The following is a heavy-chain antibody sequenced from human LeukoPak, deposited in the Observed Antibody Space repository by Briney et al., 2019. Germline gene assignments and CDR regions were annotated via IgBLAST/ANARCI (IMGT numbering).Heavy chain of an antibody. CDR3: ARGLMKTTLMDY. D-gene: IGHD1-7*01. V-gene: IGHV3-21*01. CDR1: GFTFSSYA. J-gene: IGHJ4*02. Sequence: RTGRSLRLSCAASGFTFSSYAMHWVRQAPGKGLEWVSSISSSSSYIYYADSVKGRFTISRDNAKNSLYLQMNSLRAEDTAVYYCARGLMKTTLMDYWGQGTLVTVSS. CDR2: ISSSSSYI.